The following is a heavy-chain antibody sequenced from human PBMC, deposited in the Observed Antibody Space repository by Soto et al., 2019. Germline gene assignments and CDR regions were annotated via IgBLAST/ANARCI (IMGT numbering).Heavy chain of an antibody. V-gene: IGHV1-3*01. CDR3: ARAHSSGWYDFDY. J-gene: IGHJ4*02. Sequence: QVQLVQSGAEVKKPGASVKVSCKASGYTFTSYAMHWVRQAPGQRLEWMGWINAGNGNTKYSQKFQGRVTITRDTSASTAYMELSSLRSEDTAVYYCARAHSSGWYDFDYWGQGTLVTVSS. CDR1: GYTFTSYA. CDR2: INAGNGNT. D-gene: IGHD6-19*01.